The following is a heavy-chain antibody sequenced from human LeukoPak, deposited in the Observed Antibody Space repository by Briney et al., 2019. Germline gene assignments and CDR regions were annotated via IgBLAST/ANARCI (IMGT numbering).Heavy chain of an antibody. Sequence: GGSLRLSCAASGFTFSNYWMSWVRQAPGKGLEWVANMKEDGGERNYVDSVTGRFTISRDNARGSLYLQMNSLRAEDTAVYYCVRDRGYSNFDYWGQGSLVTVSS. CDR1: GFTFSNYW. J-gene: IGHJ4*02. CDR2: MKEDGGER. V-gene: IGHV3-7*01. D-gene: IGHD4-11*01. CDR3: VRDRGYSNFDY.